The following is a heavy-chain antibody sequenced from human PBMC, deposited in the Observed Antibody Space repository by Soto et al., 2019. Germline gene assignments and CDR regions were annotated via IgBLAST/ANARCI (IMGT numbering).Heavy chain of an antibody. V-gene: IGHV4-59*12. CDR2: IYYSGST. CDR1: GGSISSYY. D-gene: IGHD5-12*01. Sequence: SETLSLTCTVSGGSISSYYWSWIRQPPGKGLEWIGYIYYSGSTNYNPSLKSRVTISVDTSKNQFSLKLSSVTAADTAVYYCARYYSGYDFGYYYGMDVLGQLTTVTVSS. J-gene: IGHJ6*02. CDR3: ARYYSGYDFGYYYGMDV.